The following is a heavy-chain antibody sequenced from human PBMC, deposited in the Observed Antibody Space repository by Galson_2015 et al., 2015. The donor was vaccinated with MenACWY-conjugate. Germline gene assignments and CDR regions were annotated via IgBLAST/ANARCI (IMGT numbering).Heavy chain of an antibody. J-gene: IGHJ3*02. CDR3: ARVSWYYYDSSGDPNNAFDI. CDR1: GGTFSSYA. D-gene: IGHD3-22*01. CDR2: IIPIFGTA. Sequence: SVKVSCKASGGTFSSYAISWVRQAPGQGLEWMGGIIPIFGTANYAQKFQGRVTITADESTSTAYMELSSLRSEDTAVYYCARVSWYYYDSSGDPNNAFDIWGQGTMVTVSS. V-gene: IGHV1-69*13.